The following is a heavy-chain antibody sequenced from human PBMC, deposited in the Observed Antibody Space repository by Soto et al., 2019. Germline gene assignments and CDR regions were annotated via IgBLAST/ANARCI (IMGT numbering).Heavy chain of an antibody. CDR2: IKQDGSEK. CDR1: GFTFSSYW. V-gene: IGHV3-7*05. Sequence: EVQLVESGGGLVQPGGSLRLSCAASGFTFSSYWMSWVRQAPGKGLEWVANIKQDGSEKYYVDSVKGRFTISRDNAKNSLYLQMNSLRAEDTAVYYCARDPRYGYGYRDFGFDYWGQGTLVTVSS. D-gene: IGHD5-12*01. J-gene: IGHJ4*02. CDR3: ARDPRYGYGYRDFGFDY.